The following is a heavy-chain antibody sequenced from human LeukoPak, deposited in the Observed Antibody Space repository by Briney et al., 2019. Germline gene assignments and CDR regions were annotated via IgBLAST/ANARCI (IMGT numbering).Heavy chain of an antibody. CDR3: TRVSDFYSYSYMDV. CDR1: GFTFDDYA. CDR2: ISWNSGNI. Sequence: QTGGSLRLSCAASGFTFDDYAMHWVRQAPGKGLEWVSGISWNSGNIAYADSVQGRFTISRDNAKNSLYLEMSSLRAEDTALYYCTRVSDFYSYSYMDVWGKGTTVTVSS. V-gene: IGHV3-9*01. J-gene: IGHJ6*03. D-gene: IGHD1-26*01.